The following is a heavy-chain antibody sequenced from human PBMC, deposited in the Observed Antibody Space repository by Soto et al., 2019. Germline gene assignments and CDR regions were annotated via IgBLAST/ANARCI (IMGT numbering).Heavy chain of an antibody. V-gene: IGHV3-7*05. CDR3: ARDRNYFGGRYEGY. CDR2: IKQDGSEK. D-gene: IGHD1-26*01. Sequence: GGSLRLSCAASGFTFSSDLMSWVRQAPGKGLEWVANIKQDGSEKYYVDSVKGRFTISRDNAKNSLYLQMNSLRAEDTAVYYCARDRNYFGGRYEGYWGQGTLVTVSS. J-gene: IGHJ4*02. CDR1: GFTFSSDL.